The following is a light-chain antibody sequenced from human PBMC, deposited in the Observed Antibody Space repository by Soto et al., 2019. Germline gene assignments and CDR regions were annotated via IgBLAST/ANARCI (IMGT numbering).Light chain of an antibody. J-gene: IGKJ2*01. V-gene: IGKV1-39*01. CDR1: QNIRNY. CDR3: QQIHSTSSST. CDR2: AAS. Sequence: DIQMTQSPSSLSASVGDRVTITCRASQNIRNYLNWYQQRPGKTPNLLVYAASNLRGGVPSRFSGSGSGTVFTLTISTLQPEDFATYYCQQIHSTSSSTFGQGTRVDIK.